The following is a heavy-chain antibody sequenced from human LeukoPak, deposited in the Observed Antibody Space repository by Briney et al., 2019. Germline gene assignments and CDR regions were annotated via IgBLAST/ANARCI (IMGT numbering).Heavy chain of an antibody. CDR2: IYYSGST. Sequence: SETLSLTCTVSGGSISSSSYYWGWIRQPPGKGLEWIGSIYYSGSTYYNPSLKSRVTISVDTSKNQFSLKLSSVTAADTAVYYCARGLNGDYYYYYYYMDVWGKGTTVTVSS. V-gene: IGHV4-39*07. CDR3: ARGLNGDYYYYYYYMDV. CDR1: GGSISSSSYY. D-gene: IGHD4-17*01. J-gene: IGHJ6*03.